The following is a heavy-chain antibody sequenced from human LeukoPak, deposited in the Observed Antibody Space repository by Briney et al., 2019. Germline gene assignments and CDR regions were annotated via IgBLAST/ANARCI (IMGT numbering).Heavy chain of an antibody. CDR1: GFTFSTYG. Sequence: GGSLRLSCAASGFTFSTYGMHWVRQAPGKGLEYVSGIGPDGGTTYYAKSVKGRFTISRDNSKNMVYLQMGSLRADDMAVCYCARGAQLTDYWGQGTLVTVSS. D-gene: IGHD6-13*01. CDR3: ARGAQLTDY. J-gene: IGHJ4*02. CDR2: IGPDGGTT. V-gene: IGHV3-64*01.